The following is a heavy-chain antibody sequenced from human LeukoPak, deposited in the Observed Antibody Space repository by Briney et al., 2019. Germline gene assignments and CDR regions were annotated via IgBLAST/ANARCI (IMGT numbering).Heavy chain of an antibody. CDR1: GFTFSSYA. CDR3: ARDGRWLQNYGGNWFDP. V-gene: IGHV3-64*01. Sequence: QTGGSLRLSCAASGFTFSSYAMHWVRQAPGKGLEYVSAISSNGGSTYYANSVKGRFTISRDNSKNTLYLQMGSLRAEDMAVYYCARDGRWLQNYGGNWFDPWGQGTLVTVSS. J-gene: IGHJ5*02. D-gene: IGHD5-12*01. CDR2: ISSNGGST.